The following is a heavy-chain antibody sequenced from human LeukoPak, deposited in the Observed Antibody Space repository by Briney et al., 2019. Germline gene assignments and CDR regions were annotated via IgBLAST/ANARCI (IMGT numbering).Heavy chain of an antibody. Sequence: SETLSLTCTVSGGSISSGGYYWSWICQHPGKGLEWIGYIYYSGSTYYNPSLKSRVTISGDTSKNQFSLKLSSVTAADTAVYYCARVSRYSGYETFGYWGQGTLVTVSS. CDR1: GGSISSGGYY. D-gene: IGHD5-12*01. J-gene: IGHJ4*02. V-gene: IGHV4-31*03. CDR3: ARVSRYSGYETFGY. CDR2: IYYSGST.